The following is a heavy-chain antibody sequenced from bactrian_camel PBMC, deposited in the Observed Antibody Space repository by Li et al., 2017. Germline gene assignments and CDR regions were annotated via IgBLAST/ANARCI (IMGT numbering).Heavy chain of an antibody. CDR2: MHGATNEK. J-gene: IGHJ4*01. D-gene: IGHD1*01. CDR3: ATAWWYSPFNY. Sequence: HVQLVESGGGLVQPGGSLRLSCVASGFIFSGSSMSWVRQAPGKGLEYVSGMHGATNEKHYADAVKGRFTISRDDAKNTLYLQINSLQPEDTAKYYCATAWWYSPFNYWGQGTQVTVS. V-gene: IGHV3S7*01. CDR1: GFIFSGSS.